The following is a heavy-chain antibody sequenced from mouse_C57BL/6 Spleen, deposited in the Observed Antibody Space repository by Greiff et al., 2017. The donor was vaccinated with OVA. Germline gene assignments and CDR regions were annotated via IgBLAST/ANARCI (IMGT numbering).Heavy chain of an antibody. J-gene: IGHJ4*01. D-gene: IGHD2-4*01. Sequence: EVQLQESGGGLVQPGGSLKLSCAASGFTFSDYYMYWVRQTPEKRLEWVAYISNGGGSTYYPDTVKGRFTISRDNAKNTLYLQMSRLKSEDTAMYYCARHGDYDEGGAMDYWGQGTSVTVSS. V-gene: IGHV5-12*01. CDR1: GFTFSDYY. CDR3: ARHGDYDEGGAMDY. CDR2: ISNGGGST.